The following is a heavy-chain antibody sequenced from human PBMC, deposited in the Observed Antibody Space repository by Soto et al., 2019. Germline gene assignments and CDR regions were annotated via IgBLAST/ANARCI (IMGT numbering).Heavy chain of an antibody. V-gene: IGHV4-39*01. CDR2: IYYSGST. D-gene: IGHD1-7*01. CDR3: ARQNYAASYYFDY. J-gene: IGHJ4*02. Sequence: SETLSLTXTVSGGSISSSSYYWGWIRQPPGKGLEWIGSIYYSGSTYYNPSLKSRVTISVDTSKNQFSLKLSSVTAADTAVYYCARQNYAASYYFDYWGQGTLVTVSS. CDR1: GGSISSSSYY.